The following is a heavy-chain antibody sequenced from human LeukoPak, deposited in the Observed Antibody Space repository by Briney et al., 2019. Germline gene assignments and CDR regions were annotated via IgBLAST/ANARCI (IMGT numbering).Heavy chain of an antibody. CDR1: GFTFSSYS. CDR3: ARDEGRYSSSWRQFDY. Sequence: KSGGSLRLSCAASGFTFSSYSMNWVRQAPGKGLEWVSSISSSSSYIYYADSVKGRFTISRDNAKNSLYLQMNSLRAEDTAVYYCARDEGRYSSSWRQFDYWGQGTLVTVSS. CDR2: ISSSSSYI. V-gene: IGHV3-21*01. J-gene: IGHJ4*02. D-gene: IGHD6-13*01.